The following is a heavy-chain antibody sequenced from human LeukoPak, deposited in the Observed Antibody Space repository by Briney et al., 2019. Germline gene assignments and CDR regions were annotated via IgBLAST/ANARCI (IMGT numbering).Heavy chain of an antibody. CDR3: AKGVLAAAGYYFDC. CDR1: GFSFSSYG. Sequence: GGSLRLSCAASGFSFSSYGMHWVRQAPGKGLEWVAVIWHDGSNKYYADSVKGRITISRDNSRNTLFLQMNSLRAEDTAVYFCAKGVLAAAGYYFDCWGQGTLVTVSS. CDR2: IWHDGSNK. V-gene: IGHV3-33*06. J-gene: IGHJ4*02. D-gene: IGHD6-13*01.